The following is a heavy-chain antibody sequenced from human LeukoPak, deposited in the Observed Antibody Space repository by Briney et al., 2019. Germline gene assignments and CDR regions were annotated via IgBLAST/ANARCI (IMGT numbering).Heavy chain of an antibody. CDR2: IYYSGST. J-gene: IGHJ4*02. V-gene: IGHV4-39*07. D-gene: IGHD4-11*01. Sequence: PSETLSLTCTVSGGSISSSSYYWGWIRQPPGKGLEWIGSIYYSGSTYYNPSLKSRVTISVDTSKNQFSLRLDSVTAADTAVYYCARTSADYYPDFWGQGTLVTVSS. CDR1: GGSISSSSYY. CDR3: ARTSADYYPDF.